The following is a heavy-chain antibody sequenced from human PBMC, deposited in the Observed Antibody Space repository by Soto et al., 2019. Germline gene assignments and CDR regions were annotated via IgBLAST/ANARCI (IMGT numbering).Heavy chain of an antibody. V-gene: IGHV3-30*18. CDR1: GFTFSSYG. CDR2: ISYDGSNK. Sequence: QVQLVESGGGVVQPGRSLRLSCAASGFTFSSYGMHWVRQAPGKGLEWVAVISYDGSNKYYADSVKGRFTISRDNSKNTLCLQMNSLRAEDTAVYYCAKAGNGYSSGWYLLYWGQGTLVTVSS. D-gene: IGHD6-19*01. CDR3: AKAGNGYSSGWYLLY. J-gene: IGHJ4*02.